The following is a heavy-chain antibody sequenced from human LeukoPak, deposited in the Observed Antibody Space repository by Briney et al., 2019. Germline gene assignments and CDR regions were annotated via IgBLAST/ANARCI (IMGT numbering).Heavy chain of an antibody. CDR1: GFIFSDYA. CDR2: ISSSSSYI. J-gene: IGHJ4*02. Sequence: PGGSLRLSCAASGFIFSDYAMSWIRQALGKGLEWVSSISSSSSYIDYADSVKGRFTISRDNAKNSLYLQMNSLRAEDTAVYYCARGGTYFDYWGQGTLVTVSS. V-gene: IGHV3-21*01. CDR3: ARGGTYFDY. D-gene: IGHD3-16*01.